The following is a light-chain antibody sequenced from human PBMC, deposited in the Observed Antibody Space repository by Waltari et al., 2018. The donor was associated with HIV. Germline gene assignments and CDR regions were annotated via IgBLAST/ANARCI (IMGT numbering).Light chain of an antibody. V-gene: IGLV2-14*01. CDR1: ISYIGDSDS. J-gene: IGLJ2*01. CDR2: EVS. Sequence: QSALTQPASVSGSPGQSLTISCTVRISYIGDSDSVSWYQQHPGKVPKLVIYEVSNRPSGVSDRFSGSKSGNTASLAISGLQAEDEADYYCLLKIGSNTPIFGGGTKLTVL. CDR3: LLKIGSNTPI.